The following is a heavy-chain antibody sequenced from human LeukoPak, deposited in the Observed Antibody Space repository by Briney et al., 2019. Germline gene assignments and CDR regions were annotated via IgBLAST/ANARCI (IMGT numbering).Heavy chain of an antibody. D-gene: IGHD2-21*01. CDR2: IKRDGSAI. V-gene: IGHV3-7*01. J-gene: IGHJ3*02. CDR1: GFIFSRYW. Sequence: SGGSLRLSCAASGFIFSRYWMTWVRQAPGKGLEWVANIKRDGSAIHYVDSVKGRFTISRDNDKNSLYLQMDSLRAEDTAVYYCARDFNPSCGDNCYLDAFDIWGQGTMVTVSS. CDR3: ARDFNPSCGDNCYLDAFDI.